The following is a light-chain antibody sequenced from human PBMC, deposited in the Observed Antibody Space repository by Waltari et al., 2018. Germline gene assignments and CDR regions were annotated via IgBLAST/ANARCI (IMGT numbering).Light chain of an antibody. CDR3: NSRDSSGDLMV. V-gene: IGLV3-19*01. CDR2: EKN. Sequence: SSEPTQDPAVSVALGQTVRITCQGDSLKNDFVSWYQKKPGQAPVVVINEKNNRPSGIPDRFSASSSGNKASLTITGAQAEDEGDYYCNSRDSSGDLMVFGGGTKLTVL. CDR1: SLKNDF. J-gene: IGLJ2*01.